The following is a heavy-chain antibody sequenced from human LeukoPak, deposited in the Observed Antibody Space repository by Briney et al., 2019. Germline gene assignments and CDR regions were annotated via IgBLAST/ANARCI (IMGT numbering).Heavy chain of an antibody. J-gene: IGHJ4*02. CDR2: ISGSGGGT. Sequence: GGSLRLSCAASGFTFSSYAMSWVRQAPGKGLEWGSAISGSGGGTYYADSVKGRFTISRDNSKNTLYLQMNSLRAEDTAVYYCASRPWSQYSSGWLGYYWGQGTLVTVSS. CDR1: GFTFSSYA. V-gene: IGHV3-23*01. D-gene: IGHD6-19*01. CDR3: ASRPWSQYSSGWLGYY.